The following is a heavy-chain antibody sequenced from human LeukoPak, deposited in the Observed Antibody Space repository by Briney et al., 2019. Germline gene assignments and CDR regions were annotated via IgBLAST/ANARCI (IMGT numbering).Heavy chain of an antibody. V-gene: IGHV3-48*01. CDR1: GFTFSSYS. Sequence: PGGSLRLSCAASGFTFSSYSMNWVRQAPGKGLEWVSYISSTGSTIYYADSVKGRFTISRDNAKNSLYLQMNSLRAEDTAVYYCARCYVWENYLDYWGQGTLVTVSS. J-gene: IGHJ4*02. CDR2: ISSTGSTI. D-gene: IGHD3-16*01. CDR3: ARCYVWENYLDY.